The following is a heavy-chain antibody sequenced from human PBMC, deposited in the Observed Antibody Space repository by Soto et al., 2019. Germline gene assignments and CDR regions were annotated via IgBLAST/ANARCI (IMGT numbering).Heavy chain of an antibody. CDR3: ARVKKGYSSGWRGYFDY. D-gene: IGHD6-19*01. Sequence: SETLSLTCAVYGGSFSGYYWSWIRQPPGKGLEWIGEINHSGSTNYNPSLKSRVTISVDTSKNQFSLKLSSVTAADTAVYYCARVKKGYSSGWRGYFDYWGQGTLVTVSS. V-gene: IGHV4-34*01. CDR2: INHSGST. J-gene: IGHJ4*02. CDR1: GGSFSGYY.